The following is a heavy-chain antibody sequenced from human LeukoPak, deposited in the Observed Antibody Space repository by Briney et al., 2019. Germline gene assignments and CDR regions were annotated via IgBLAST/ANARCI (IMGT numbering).Heavy chain of an antibody. CDR2: IGTAGDT. J-gene: IGHJ3*02. CDR1: GFTFSSYD. CDR3: ARDHLYPLDDAFDI. V-gene: IGHV3-13*03. D-gene: IGHD3-16*01. Sequence: GGSLRLSCAACGFTFSSYDMHWVRQATGKGLEWVSAIGTAGDTYYPGSVKGQFTISRENAKNSLYLQMNSLRAGDTAVYYCARDHLYPLDDAFDIWGQGTMVTVSS.